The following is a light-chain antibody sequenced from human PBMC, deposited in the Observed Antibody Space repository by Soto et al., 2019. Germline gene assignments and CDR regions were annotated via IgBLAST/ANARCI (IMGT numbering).Light chain of an antibody. Sequence: QSALTQPASVSGSPGQSITISCTGTSSDVGGYNYVSWYQQHPGKAPKLMNYDVSNRPSGVSNRFSGSKSGNTASLTISGLQAEDEVDYYCSSYTSSSTLYVFGTGTKLTVL. CDR3: SSYTSSSTLYV. CDR1: SSDVGGYNY. J-gene: IGLJ1*01. V-gene: IGLV2-14*01. CDR2: DVS.